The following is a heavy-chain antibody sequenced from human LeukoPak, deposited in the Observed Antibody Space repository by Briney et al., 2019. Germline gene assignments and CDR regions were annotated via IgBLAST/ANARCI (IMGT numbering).Heavy chain of an antibody. Sequence: SVKVTCKASGGTFSSYAISWVRQAPGQGLEWMGGIIPIFGTANYAQKFQGRVTITADESTSTAYMELSSLRSEDTAVYYCARDRSAGSGWSNLDYWGQGTLVTVSS. CDR1: GGTFSSYA. D-gene: IGHD6-19*01. V-gene: IGHV1-69*13. CDR3: ARDRSAGSGWSNLDY. CDR2: IIPIFGTA. J-gene: IGHJ4*02.